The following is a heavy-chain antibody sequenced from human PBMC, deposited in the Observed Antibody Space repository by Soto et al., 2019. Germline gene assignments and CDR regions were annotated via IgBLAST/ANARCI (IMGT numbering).Heavy chain of an antibody. D-gene: IGHD4-17*01. Sequence: EVQVVESGGGLVQPGGSLRLSCATSKFTFSAYAMTWVRQAPGEGLEWVSSISGSGGGTSYADSVKGRFSISRDNSKNTLYLRFNSLRVEDTAVYYCTRDPNGDHIGAFDFWGQGIVVTVSS. CDR2: ISGSGGGT. J-gene: IGHJ3*01. CDR1: KFTFSAYA. CDR3: TRDPNGDHIGAFDF. V-gene: IGHV3-23*04.